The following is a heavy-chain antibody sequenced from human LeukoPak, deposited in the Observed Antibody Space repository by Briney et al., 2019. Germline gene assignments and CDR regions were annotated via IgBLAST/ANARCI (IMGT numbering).Heavy chain of an antibody. Sequence: GESLKISCKGSGYSFTSYWIGWVRQMPGKGLEWMGIIYPGDSDTRYSPSFQGQVTISADKSISTAYLQWSSLKASDTAMYYCARPADLGGFHDAFDIWGQGTMVTVSS. D-gene: IGHD2-15*01. CDR3: ARPADLGGFHDAFDI. CDR2: IYPGDSDT. CDR1: GYSFTSYW. J-gene: IGHJ3*02. V-gene: IGHV5-51*01.